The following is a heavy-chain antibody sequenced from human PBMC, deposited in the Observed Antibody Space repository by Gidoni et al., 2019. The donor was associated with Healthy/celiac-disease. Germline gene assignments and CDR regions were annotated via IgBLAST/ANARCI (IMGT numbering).Heavy chain of an antibody. CDR1: GYSFTSYW. CDR2: IYPCDSDT. CDR3: ARTVVVPAAPPDY. D-gene: IGHD2-2*01. J-gene: IGHJ4*02. V-gene: IGHV5-51*01. Sequence: EVHLVQSGAEVIQPGETLKIACQGAGYSFTSYWIGWVRQIPGKGLEWMGIIYPCDSDTRYSPSFQGQVTISADKSISTAYLQWSSLKASETAMYYCARTVVVPAAPPDYWGQGNLVTVSS.